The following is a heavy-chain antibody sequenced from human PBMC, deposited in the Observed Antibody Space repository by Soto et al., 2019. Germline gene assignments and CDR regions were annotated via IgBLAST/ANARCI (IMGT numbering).Heavy chain of an antibody. J-gene: IGHJ4*02. CDR1: SGSFSGYY. CDR3: ARAPRVSGSSQTRPDF. CDR2: ISQSGNT. V-gene: IGHV4-34*01. D-gene: IGHD6-6*01. Sequence: SETLSLTCSIYSGSFSGYYWSWIRQPPGKGLEWIGEISQSGNTNYSPSLKSRVSIPIDTSKKQFSLNLASVSAADTAVYYCARAPRVSGSSQTRPDFWGQGTLVTVSS.